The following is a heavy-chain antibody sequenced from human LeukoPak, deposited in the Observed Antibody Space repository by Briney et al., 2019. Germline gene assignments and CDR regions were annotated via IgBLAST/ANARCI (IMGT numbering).Heavy chain of an antibody. CDR3: ARDGTHCSGGSCFDY. D-gene: IGHD2-15*01. CDR1: GGTFSSYA. J-gene: IGHJ4*02. CDR2: IIPIFGTA. Sequence: SVKVSRKASGGTFSSYAISWVRQAPGQGLEWMGGIIPIFGTANYAQKFQGRVTITADESTSTAYMELSSLRSEDTAVYYCARDGTHCSGGSCFDYWGQGTLVTVSS. V-gene: IGHV1-69*01.